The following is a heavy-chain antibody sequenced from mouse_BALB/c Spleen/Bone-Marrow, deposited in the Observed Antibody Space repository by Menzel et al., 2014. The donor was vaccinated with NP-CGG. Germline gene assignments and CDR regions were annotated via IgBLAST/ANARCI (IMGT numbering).Heavy chain of an antibody. V-gene: IGHV1S127*01. CDR3: TRMWAY. CDR2: IDPSDNYT. J-gene: IGHJ3*01. Sequence: VQVVESGAELVKPGASVKMSCKASGYTFTGYWMHWVKQRPGQGLEWIGTIDPSDNYTSYNQKFKGKATLTVDTSSSTAYMQLSSLTSEDSAVYYCTRMWAYWGQGTLVTVSA. CDR1: GYTFTGYW.